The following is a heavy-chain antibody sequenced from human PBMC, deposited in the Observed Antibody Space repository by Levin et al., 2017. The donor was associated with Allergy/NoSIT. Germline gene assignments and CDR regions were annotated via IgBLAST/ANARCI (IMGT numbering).Heavy chain of an antibody. CDR3: AKARLPLYGDYGGYFDY. Sequence: GGSLRLSCAASGFTFSSYGMHWVRQAPGKGLEWVAVISYDGSNKYYADSVKGRFTISRDNSKNTLYLQMNSLRAEDTAVYYCAKARLPLYGDYGGYFDYWGQGTLVTVSS. D-gene: IGHD4-17*01. CDR2: ISYDGSNK. J-gene: IGHJ4*02. CDR1: GFTFSSYG. V-gene: IGHV3-30*18.